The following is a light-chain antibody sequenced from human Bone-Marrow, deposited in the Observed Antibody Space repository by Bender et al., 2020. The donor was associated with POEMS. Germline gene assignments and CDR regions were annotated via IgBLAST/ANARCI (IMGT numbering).Light chain of an antibody. Sequence: QSALTQPASVSGSPGQSITISCTGSSSNTGSGYDINWYQHLPGTAPKLLIYGYNNRPSGVPDRFSGSKSGTLASLAITGLQAEDEGDYYCQSYDNSLGGWVFGGGTKLTVL. CDR3: QSYDNSLGGWV. CDR1: SSNTGSGYD. J-gene: IGLJ3*02. V-gene: IGLV1-40*01. CDR2: GYN.